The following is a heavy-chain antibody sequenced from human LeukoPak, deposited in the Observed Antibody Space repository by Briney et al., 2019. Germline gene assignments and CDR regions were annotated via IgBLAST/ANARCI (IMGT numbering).Heavy chain of an antibody. J-gene: IGHJ3*02. CDR1: EFTFSAYG. CDR3: ARDERYQLPSGAFDI. D-gene: IGHD2-2*01. CDR2: IRYDGSHK. Sequence: GGSLRLSCAASEFTFSAYGMHWVRQAPGKGLEWVAFIRYDGSHKYYADSVKGRFTISRDDSKKTLYLQMNSLRAEDTAVYYCARDERYQLPSGAFDIWGQGTMVTVSS. V-gene: IGHV3-30*02.